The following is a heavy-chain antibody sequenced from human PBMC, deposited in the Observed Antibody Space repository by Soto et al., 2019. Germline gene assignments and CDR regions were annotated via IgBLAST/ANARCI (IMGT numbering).Heavy chain of an antibody. CDR3: ATVWVPAAKSYYYYGMDV. Sequence: ASVKVSCKASGYTFTSYGISWVRQAPGQGLEWMGWISAYNGNTNYAQKLQGRVTMTTDTSTSTVYMELSSLRSEDTAVYYCATVWVPAAKSYYYYGMDVWGQGTTVTVSS. J-gene: IGHJ6*02. D-gene: IGHD2-2*01. CDR1: GYTFTSYG. CDR2: ISAYNGNT. V-gene: IGHV1-18*01.